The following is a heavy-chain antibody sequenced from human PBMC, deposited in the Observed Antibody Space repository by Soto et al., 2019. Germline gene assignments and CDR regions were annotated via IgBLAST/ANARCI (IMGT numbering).Heavy chain of an antibody. D-gene: IGHD3-10*01. V-gene: IGHV1-18*01. CDR1: GYSFTSYG. CDR2: ISAYNGNT. Sequence: QVQLVQSGAEVKKPGASVKVSCKASGYSFTSYGISWVRQAPGQGLEWMGWISAYNGNTNYAQKLQGRVTMTTATSTSTGYMELRSLGSDDTAVYYCARDNGFGESDVWGQGTTVTVSS. CDR3: ARDNGFGESDV. J-gene: IGHJ6*02.